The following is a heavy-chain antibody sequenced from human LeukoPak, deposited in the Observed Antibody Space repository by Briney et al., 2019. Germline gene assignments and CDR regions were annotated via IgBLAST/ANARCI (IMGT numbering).Heavy chain of an antibody. CDR1: GSTFSSYG. J-gene: IGHJ6*02. CDR3: AKIRSSYGPGGYYYYYYGMDV. V-gene: IGHV3-30*18. CDR2: ISYDGSNK. Sequence: GGSLRLSCAASGSTFSSYGMHWVRQAPGKGLEWVAVISYDGSNKYYADSVKGRFTISRDNSKNTLYLQMNSLRAEDTAVYYCAKIRSSYGPGGYYYYYYGMDVWGQGTTVTVSS. D-gene: IGHD5-18*01.